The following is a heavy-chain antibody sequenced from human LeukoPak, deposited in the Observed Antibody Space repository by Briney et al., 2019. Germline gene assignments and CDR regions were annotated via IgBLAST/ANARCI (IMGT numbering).Heavy chain of an antibody. Sequence: GGSLKLSRAASGFTFSSYAMHWVRQAPGKGLEWVAVISYDGSNKYYADSVKGRFTIPRDNSKNTLYLQMNSLRAEDTAVYYCATGKYCSGGSCSWDYWGQGTLVTVSS. V-gene: IGHV3-30-3*01. CDR3: ATGKYCSGGSCSWDY. CDR1: GFTFSSYA. D-gene: IGHD2-15*01. CDR2: ISYDGSNK. J-gene: IGHJ4*02.